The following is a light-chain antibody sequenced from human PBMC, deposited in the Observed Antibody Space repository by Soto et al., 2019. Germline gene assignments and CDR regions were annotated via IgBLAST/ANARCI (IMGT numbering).Light chain of an antibody. Sequence: QSALTQPASVSGSPGQSIAISCTGSSSDIGIYKYVSWYQQHPGKVPKLIIYEVTNRPSGVSNRFSGSKSGNTASLTISGLQAEDEADYYCSSYAGSNNLGVFGGGTKVTVL. CDR3: SSYAGSNNLGV. V-gene: IGLV2-14*01. J-gene: IGLJ3*02. CDR2: EVT. CDR1: SSDIGIYKY.